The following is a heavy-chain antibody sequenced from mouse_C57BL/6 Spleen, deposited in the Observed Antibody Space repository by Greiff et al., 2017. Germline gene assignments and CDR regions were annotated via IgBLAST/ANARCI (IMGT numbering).Heavy chain of an antibody. Sequence: QVQLQQSGAELVKPGASVKLSCKASGYTFTDYTMHWVKQRPGQGLEWIGCFYPGNGGIKYNEKFKDKATLTADKSSSTAYMQLSRLTSEDSAVYFCGTREDGSRWHFDYWGQGTTLTVSS. CDR3: GTREDGSRWHFDY. V-gene: IGHV1-62-2*01. CDR2: FYPGNGGI. CDR1: GYTFTDYT. D-gene: IGHD1-1*01. J-gene: IGHJ2*01.